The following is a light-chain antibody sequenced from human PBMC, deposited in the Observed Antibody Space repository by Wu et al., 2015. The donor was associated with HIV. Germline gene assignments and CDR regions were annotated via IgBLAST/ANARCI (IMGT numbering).Light chain of an antibody. J-gene: IGKJ1*01. CDR1: QSIGSTD. CDR3: HQXGXSTRT. V-gene: IGKV3-20*01. Sequence: EIVLTQSPGTLSLSPGDSATLSCRASQSIGSTDLAWYQQRPGQAPRLLIYDASTRATGIPDRFSGRGSGRDFTLIISRLQPEDFAVYYXHQXGXSTRTFGPRDQGGD. CDR2: DAS.